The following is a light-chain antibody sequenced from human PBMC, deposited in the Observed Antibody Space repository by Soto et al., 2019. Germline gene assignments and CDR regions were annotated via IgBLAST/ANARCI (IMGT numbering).Light chain of an antibody. CDR2: SNN. CDR3: AAWDDSLNGPHVV. J-gene: IGLJ2*01. Sequence: QSVLTQPPSASGTPGQRVTISCSGSSSNIGSNTVNWYQQLPGTAPKLLIYSNNQRPSGVPDRFSGSKSGTSASLAISGRQSEDEADYYCAAWDDSLNGPHVVFGGGTKVTVL. V-gene: IGLV1-44*01. CDR1: SSNIGSNT.